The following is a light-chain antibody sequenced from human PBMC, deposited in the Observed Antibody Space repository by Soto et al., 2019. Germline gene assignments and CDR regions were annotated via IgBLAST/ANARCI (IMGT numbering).Light chain of an antibody. J-gene: IGKJ4*01. Sequence: DIQMTQSPSSLSVSVGGRVTITCRASQSIGGFLNWYQQKLGKAPKLLIYAASSLQSGVPSRFSGSGSGTDFTLTISSLQPEDFETYYCQQSYSTPLTFGAGTKVDIX. CDR1: QSIGGF. CDR3: QQSYSTPLT. CDR2: AAS. V-gene: IGKV1-39*01.